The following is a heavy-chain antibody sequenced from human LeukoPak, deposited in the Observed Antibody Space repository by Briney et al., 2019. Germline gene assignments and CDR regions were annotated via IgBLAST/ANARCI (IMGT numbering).Heavy chain of an antibody. J-gene: IGHJ4*02. Sequence: PGGSLRLSCAASGFSFSSYEMNWVRQAPGKGLEWVSYISSTAITIYYAGSVRGRFTISRDNAKNSLYLQMNSLRAEDTAAYYCARGLYTTSSGRVVFFIWGQGTLVTVSS. CDR1: GFSFSSYE. V-gene: IGHV3-48*03. D-gene: IGHD6-6*01. CDR3: ARGLYTTSSGRVVFFI. CDR2: ISSTAITI.